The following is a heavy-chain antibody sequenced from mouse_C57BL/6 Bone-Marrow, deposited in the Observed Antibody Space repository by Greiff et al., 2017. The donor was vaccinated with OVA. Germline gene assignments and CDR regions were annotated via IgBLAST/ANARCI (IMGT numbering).Heavy chain of an antibody. V-gene: IGHV8-12*01. CDR1: GFSLSTSGMG. J-gene: IGHJ4*01. CDR3: DRSSKGGYYAMDY. Sequence: QVTLKESGPGILQSSQTLSLTCSFSGFSLSTSGMGVSWIRQPSGKGLEWLAHIYWDDDKRYNPSLKSRLTISKDTSRNQVFLKITSVDTADTATYYYDRSSKGGYYAMDYWGQGTSVTVSS. D-gene: IGHD2-5*01. CDR2: IYWDDDK.